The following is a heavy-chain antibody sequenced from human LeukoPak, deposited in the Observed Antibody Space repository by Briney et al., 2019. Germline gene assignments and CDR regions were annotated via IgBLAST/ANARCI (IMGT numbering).Heavy chain of an antibody. CDR2: ISSSSSTI. D-gene: IGHD3-10*01. Sequence: GGSLRLSCAASGFTFSSYSMNWVRQAPGKGLEWVSYISSSSSTIYYADSVKGRFTISRDNAKNSLYLQMNSLRAEDTAVYYCARAGFLWFGESFFYYYYMDVWGKGTTVTVSS. CDR1: GFTFSSYS. J-gene: IGHJ6*03. CDR3: ARAGFLWFGESFFYYYYMDV. V-gene: IGHV3-48*01.